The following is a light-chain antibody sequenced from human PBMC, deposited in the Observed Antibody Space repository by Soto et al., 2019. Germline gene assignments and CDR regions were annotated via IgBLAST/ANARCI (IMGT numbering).Light chain of an antibody. CDR2: DVS. J-gene: IGLJ2*01. Sequence: QSALTQPASVSGSPGQSITISCSGTSSDVGSYNYVSWYQQHPDRAPKLMIYDVSNRPSGVSNRFSGSKSGNTPSLTISGLQAEDEADYYCSPYTSSSTLLFGGGTKVTVL. V-gene: IGLV2-14*01. CDR1: SSDVGSYNY. CDR3: SPYTSSSTLL.